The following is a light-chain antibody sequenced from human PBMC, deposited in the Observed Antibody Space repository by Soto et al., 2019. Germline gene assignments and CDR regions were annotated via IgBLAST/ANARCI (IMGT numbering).Light chain of an antibody. Sequence: DIQMTQSPTSLSASVGDRVTITCRASQGIRNFVAWYQQKPGKPPKLLIYAASTLQSGDPSRFSGSGSGTDFTLTLNSLQPEDVATYSCQKYSSVPVFGPGTKVEI. CDR3: QKYSSVPV. CDR2: AAS. J-gene: IGKJ3*01. V-gene: IGKV1-27*01. CDR1: QGIRNF.